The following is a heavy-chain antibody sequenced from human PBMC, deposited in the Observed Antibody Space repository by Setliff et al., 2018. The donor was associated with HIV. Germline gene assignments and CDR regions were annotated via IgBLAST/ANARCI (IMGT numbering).Heavy chain of an antibody. Sequence: PAETLSLTCAVSGYSINNIHDWGWIRQPPGKGLECLGNIYDGGTTYHNPSLKGRVTISIDTSKAQFSLKLISVTAADTAVYYCVRRDVSFFFGQFDSWGQGILVTVSS. J-gene: IGHJ4*02. CDR1: GYSINNIHD. CDR3: VRRDVSFFFGQFDS. D-gene: IGHD3-10*01. V-gene: IGHV4-38-2*01. CDR2: IYDGGTT.